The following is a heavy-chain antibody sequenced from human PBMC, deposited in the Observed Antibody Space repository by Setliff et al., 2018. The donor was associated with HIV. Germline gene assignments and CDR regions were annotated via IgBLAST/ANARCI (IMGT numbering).Heavy chain of an antibody. V-gene: IGHV1-8*02. CDR3: ARAHGYYYYMDV. CDR1: GNTFTSYD. CDR2: MNPNSGDT. Sequence: GASVKVSCKASGNTFTSYDINWVRQATGRGLEWMGWMNPNSGDTGYSQKFQGRVTMTRNTSISTAYMELSSLRSEDTAVYYCARAHGYYYYMDVWGKGTTVTVSS. J-gene: IGHJ6*03.